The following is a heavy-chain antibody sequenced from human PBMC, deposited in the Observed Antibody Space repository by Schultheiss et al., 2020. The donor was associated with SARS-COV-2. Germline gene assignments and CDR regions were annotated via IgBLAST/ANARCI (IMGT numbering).Heavy chain of an antibody. J-gene: IGHJ3*02. Sequence: GESLKISCAASGFTFSSYSMNWVRQAPGKGLEWVSYISSSGSTIYYADSVKGRFTISRDNAKNSLYLQMNSLRAEDTAVYYCARNPGYSSSWRVPREEAFDIWGQGTMVTVSS. CDR1: GFTFSSYS. V-gene: IGHV3-48*04. CDR2: ISSSGSTI. CDR3: ARNPGYSSSWRVPREEAFDI. D-gene: IGHD6-6*01.